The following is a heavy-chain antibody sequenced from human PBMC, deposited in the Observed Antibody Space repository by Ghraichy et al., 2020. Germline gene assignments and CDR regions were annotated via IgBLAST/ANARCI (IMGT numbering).Heavy chain of an antibody. V-gene: IGHV3-23*01. CDR1: GFTFTSFA. CDR3: ASAPFTRFYPLV. J-gene: IGHJ4*02. Sequence: GVLRLSCAASGFTFTSFAMTWVRQSPGQGLQWVSGISIRGDDTYYADSVKGRFTISRDNSNNTLSLQMNSLRAEDTAIYYCASAPFTRFYPLVWSQGTLVTVSS. D-gene: IGHD3-10*01. CDR2: ISIRGDDT.